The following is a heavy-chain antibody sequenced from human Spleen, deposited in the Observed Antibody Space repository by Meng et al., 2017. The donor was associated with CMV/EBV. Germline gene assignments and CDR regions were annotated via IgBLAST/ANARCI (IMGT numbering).Heavy chain of an antibody. D-gene: IGHD2-15*01. Sequence: ASVKVSCKASGYNFTGYYMHWVRQAPGQGLEWMGWINPNNGGTNYAQKFQGRVTMTGDTSITTAYMELSRLRSDDMALYYCARVKRYCTGGSCSSTGYYGMYVWGQGTTVTVSS. CDR3: ARVKRYCTGGSCSSTGYYGMYV. J-gene: IGHJ6*02. CDR2: INPNNGGT. V-gene: IGHV1-2*02. CDR1: GYNFTGYY.